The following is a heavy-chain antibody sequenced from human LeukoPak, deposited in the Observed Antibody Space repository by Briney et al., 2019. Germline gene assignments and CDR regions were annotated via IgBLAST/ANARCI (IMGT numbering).Heavy chain of an antibody. CDR2: ISWNSGSI. D-gene: IGHD3-16*01. CDR1: GFTFDDYA. J-gene: IGHJ3*02. V-gene: IGHV3-9*01. CDR3: AKVIRGVFDI. Sequence: GRSLRLSCAASGFTFDDYAMHWVRQAPGKGLEWVSGISWNSGSIGYADSVEGRFTISRDNAKNSLYLQMNSLRAEDTALYYCAKVIRGVFDIWGQGTMVTVSS.